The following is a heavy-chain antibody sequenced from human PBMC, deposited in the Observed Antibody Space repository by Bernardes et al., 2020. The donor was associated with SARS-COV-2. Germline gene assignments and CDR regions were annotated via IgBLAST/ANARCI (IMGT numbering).Heavy chain of an antibody. CDR1: GFTFSSCA. D-gene: IGHD6-19*01. V-gene: IGHV3-23*01. Sequence: VGSLRLSCAASGFTFSSCAMSWVRRAPGKGLEWVSHIGAGGDTYYADSVEGRFIVSRDNSKNTLFLQMSSLRAEDTALYYCAKAPGSGWSSDYFDSWGQGTLLTVSS. CDR3: AKAPGSGWSSDYFDS. J-gene: IGHJ4*02. CDR2: IGAGGDT.